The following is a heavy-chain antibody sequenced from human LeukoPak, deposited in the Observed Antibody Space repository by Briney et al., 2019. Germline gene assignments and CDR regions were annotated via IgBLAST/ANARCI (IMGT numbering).Heavy chain of an antibody. J-gene: IGHJ4*02. CDR2: ISYDGSNK. Sequence: GGSLRLSCAASGFTFSSYGMHWVRQAPGKGLEWVAVISYDGSNKYYADSVKGRLTISRDNSKNTLYLQMNSLRAEDTAVYYCANVIYCSGGSCYDYWGQGTLVTVSS. CDR1: GFTFSSYG. V-gene: IGHV3-30*18. CDR3: ANVIYCSGGSCYDY. D-gene: IGHD2-15*01.